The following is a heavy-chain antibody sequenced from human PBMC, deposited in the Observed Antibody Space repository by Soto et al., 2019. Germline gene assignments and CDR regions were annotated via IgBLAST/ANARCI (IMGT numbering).Heavy chain of an antibody. V-gene: IGHV1-69*01. CDR2: IIPFFKGT. J-gene: IGHJ6*02. CDR3: ARERKFDFWRKGLDV. Sequence: QVQLVQSGAEVKMPESSVQVSCKASGGTFTSHAISWVRQAPGQGLEWMGVIIPFFKGTHYAQKFQGRVTITADDSMTTVYMDLYSLSSEDTAVYYCARERKFDFWRKGLDVWGQGTTVTVSS. D-gene: IGHD3-3*01. CDR1: GGTFTSHA.